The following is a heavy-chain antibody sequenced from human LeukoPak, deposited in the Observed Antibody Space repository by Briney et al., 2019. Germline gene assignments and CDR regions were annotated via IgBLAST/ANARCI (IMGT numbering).Heavy chain of an antibody. V-gene: IGHV4-59*01. Sequence: PSETLSLTCTVSGGSISSYYWSWIRQPPGKGLEWIGYIYYSGSTNYNPSLKSRVTISVDTSKNQFPLKLSSVTAADTAVYYCARVPDNWFDPWGQGTLVTVSS. CDR1: GGSISSYY. CDR2: IYYSGST. CDR3: ARVPDNWFDP. J-gene: IGHJ5*02.